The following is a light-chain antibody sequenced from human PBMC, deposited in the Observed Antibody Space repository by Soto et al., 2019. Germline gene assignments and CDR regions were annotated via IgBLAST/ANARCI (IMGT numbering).Light chain of an antibody. CDR1: QSISSW. CDR2: KAS. Sequence: DIQMTQSPSTLSASVGDRVTITCRASQSISSWLAWYQQKPGKAPKLLIYKASSLGSGVPSRFSGRGFGTEFTLTISSLQPDDFAIYYCQQYNSHSSYTFGQGTKLEIK. J-gene: IGKJ2*01. V-gene: IGKV1-5*03. CDR3: QQYNSHSSYT.